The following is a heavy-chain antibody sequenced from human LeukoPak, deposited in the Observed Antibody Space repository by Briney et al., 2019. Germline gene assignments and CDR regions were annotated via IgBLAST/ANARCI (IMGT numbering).Heavy chain of an antibody. CDR2: INPSGGST. J-gene: IGHJ4*02. CDR1: GKTFTSYN. CDR3: AREVTGIAVPH. D-gene: IGHD6-19*01. Sequence: ASVKVSCKASGKTFTSYNILWVRQAPGQGLEWMGIINPSGGSTSFAQKFQGRVTMTRDTSTDTVYMELRSLRYEDTAVYYCAREVTGIAVPHWGQGTLVTVSS. V-gene: IGHV1-46*01.